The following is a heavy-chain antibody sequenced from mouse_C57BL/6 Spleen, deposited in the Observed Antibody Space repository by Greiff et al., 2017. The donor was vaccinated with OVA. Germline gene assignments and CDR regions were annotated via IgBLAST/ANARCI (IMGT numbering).Heavy chain of an antibody. CDR2: ISSGGSYT. V-gene: IGHV5-6*02. J-gene: IGHJ3*01. Sequence: DVKLVESGGDLVKPGGSLKLSCAASGFTFSSYGMSWVRQTPDKRLEWVATISSGGSYTYYPDSVKGRFTISRDNAKNTLYLQMSSLKSEDTAMYYCARPYDYDSAWFAYWGQGTLVTVSA. CDR1: GFTFSSYG. CDR3: ARPYDYDSAWFAY. D-gene: IGHD2-4*01.